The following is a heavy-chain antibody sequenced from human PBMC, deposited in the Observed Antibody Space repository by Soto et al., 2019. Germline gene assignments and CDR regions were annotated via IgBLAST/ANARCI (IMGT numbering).Heavy chain of an antibody. CDR3: ARVMTTFGVVSKGPDH. CDR1: GYPFTTYG. Sequence: QVQLVQSGDEVKKPGASVKVSCKASGYPFTTYGITWVRQAPGQGLEWMGWISTYNGNTNYAQSLQGRVTMTRETSSSTAYMELRSLRSDDTAVYYCARVMTTFGVVSKGPDHWGQGTLLTVSS. V-gene: IGHV1-18*04. J-gene: IGHJ4*02. D-gene: IGHD3-3*01. CDR2: ISTYNGNT.